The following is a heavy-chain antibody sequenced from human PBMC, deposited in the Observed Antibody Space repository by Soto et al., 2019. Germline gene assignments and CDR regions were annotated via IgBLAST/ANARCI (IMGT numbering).Heavy chain of an antibody. CDR3: ASHYRRRGWEWATEPLFDY. V-gene: IGHV4-59*01. Sequence: SETLSLTCTVSGGSISSYYWSWIRQPPGKGLELIGYIYYSGSTNYNPSLKSRVTISVDTSKNQFSLKLSSVTAADTAVYYCASHYRRRGWEWATEPLFDYWGQGTLVTVSS. J-gene: IGHJ4*02. D-gene: IGHD6-19*01. CDR2: IYYSGST. CDR1: GGSISSYY.